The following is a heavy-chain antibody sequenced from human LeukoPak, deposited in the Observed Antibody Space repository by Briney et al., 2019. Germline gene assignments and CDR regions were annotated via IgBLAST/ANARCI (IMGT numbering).Heavy chain of an antibody. CDR1: GFIFSNFE. D-gene: IGHD2-15*01. V-gene: IGHV3-48*03. CDR3: AKGPRDPTEFCSGGRCSPTYDV. J-gene: IGHJ4*02. CDR2: ISSSGRTI. Sequence: GGXLRLSCAASGFIFSNFEMNWVRQAPGKGLEWVSYISSSGRTIYYAESMKGRFTMSRDNDKNSLYLQMSSLRAEDTAVYYCAKGPRDPTEFCSGGRCSPTYDVWGQGTLVTVSS.